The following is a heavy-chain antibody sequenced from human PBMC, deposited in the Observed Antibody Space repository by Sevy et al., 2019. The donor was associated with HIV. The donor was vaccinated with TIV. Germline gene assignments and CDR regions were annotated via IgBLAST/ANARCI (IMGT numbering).Heavy chain of an antibody. Sequence: SETLSLTCAVSGDSISSNNWWSWVRQPPGKGLEWIAEIFPSGNTNYNPSLKSRVTISVDKSKNQFSLNLSSVTAADPAVDYCAGDKEINHWFDPWGQGTLVTVSS. V-gene: IGHV4-4*02. CDR1: GDSISSNNW. CDR2: IFPSGNT. J-gene: IGHJ5*01. CDR3: AGDKEINHWFDP.